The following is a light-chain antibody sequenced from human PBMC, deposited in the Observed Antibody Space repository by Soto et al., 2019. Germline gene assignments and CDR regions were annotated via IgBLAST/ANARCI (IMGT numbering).Light chain of an antibody. CDR3: VSYTDTDTLV. V-gene: IGLV2-14*01. Sequence: QSVLTQPASVSGSRGQSIIISCVGRDTDVGQDKSVSWYQQGPGQAPKLLIFDVTNRPSGVSKRFSGSRSGNTASLTISGLQPDDEGDYFCVSYTDTDTLVFGTGTKVTVL. CDR1: DTDVGQDKS. CDR2: DVT. J-gene: IGLJ1*01.